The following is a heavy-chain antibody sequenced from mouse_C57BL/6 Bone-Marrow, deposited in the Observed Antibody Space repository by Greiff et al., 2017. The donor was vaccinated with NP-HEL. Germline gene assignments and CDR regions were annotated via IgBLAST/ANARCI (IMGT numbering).Heavy chain of an antibody. D-gene: IGHD1-1*01. Sequence: QLPLQQSRSELPPPFSSFTISFKSSFYAFSSYWMNWVKQRPGKGLEWIGQIYPGDGDTNYNGKFKGKATLTVDKSSSTAYMQLSSLTSEDSAVYFCARGNYYGSSYGFAYWGQGTLVTVSA. J-gene: IGHJ3*01. V-gene: IGHV1-80*01. CDR2: IYPGDGDT. CDR3: ARGNYYGSSYGFAY. CDR1: FYAFSSYW.